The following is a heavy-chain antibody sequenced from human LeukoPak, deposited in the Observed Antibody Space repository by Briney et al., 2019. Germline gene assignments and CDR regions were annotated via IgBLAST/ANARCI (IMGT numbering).Heavy chain of an antibody. Sequence: SETLSLTCTVSGGSISNYYWGWIRQPPGEGLEWIGSIYYSGSTYYNSSLQSRVTISVHMSNNQFALKLSSVTAADTAVYYCARDAVVAVAQGYYFDYWGQGTLVTVSS. CDR1: GGSISNYY. V-gene: IGHV4-39*06. J-gene: IGHJ4*02. CDR3: ARDAVVAVAQGYYFDY. D-gene: IGHD6-19*01. CDR2: IYYSGST.